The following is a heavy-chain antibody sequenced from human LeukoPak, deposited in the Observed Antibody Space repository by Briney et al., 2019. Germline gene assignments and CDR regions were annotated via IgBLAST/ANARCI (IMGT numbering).Heavy chain of an antibody. V-gene: IGHV3-33*01. J-gene: IGHJ3*02. D-gene: IGHD3-22*01. CDR3: AREGLYDSSGQGHAFDI. Sequence: PGGSLRLSCAASGFTFSSYGMHWVRRAPGKGLEWVAVIWYDGSNKYYADSVKGRFTISRDNSKNTLYLQMNSLRAEDTAVYYCAREGLYDSSGQGHAFDIWGQGTMVTVSS. CDR2: IWYDGSNK. CDR1: GFTFSSYG.